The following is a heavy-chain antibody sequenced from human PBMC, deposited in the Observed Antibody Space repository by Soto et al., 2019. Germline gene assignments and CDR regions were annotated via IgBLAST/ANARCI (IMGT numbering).Heavy chain of an antibody. CDR2: ISYDGSNK. CDR3: ARAKGVGGYSYGYAFDI. Sequence: GGSLRLSCAASGFTFSSYAMHWVRQAPGKGLEWVAVISYDGSNKYYADSVKGRFTISTDNSKNTLYLQMNSLRAEDTAVYYCARAKGVGGYSYGYAFDIWGQGTMVTVSS. V-gene: IGHV3-30*04. D-gene: IGHD5-18*01. CDR1: GFTFSSYA. J-gene: IGHJ3*02.